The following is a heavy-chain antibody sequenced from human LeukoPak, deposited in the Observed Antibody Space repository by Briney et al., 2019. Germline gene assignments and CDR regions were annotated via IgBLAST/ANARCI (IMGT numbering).Heavy chain of an antibody. CDR3: AKGSLVVPSWGSSYYYGMDV. D-gene: IGHD2-15*01. CDR2: ISGSGGST. V-gene: IGHV3-23*01. J-gene: IGHJ6*02. Sequence: GGSLRLSCAASGFTFSSYAMSWVRQAPGKGLEWGSAISGSGGSTYYADSVKGRFTISRDNSKNTLYLQMNSLRAEDTAVYYCAKGSLVVPSWGSSYYYGMDVWGQGTTVTVSS. CDR1: GFTFSSYA.